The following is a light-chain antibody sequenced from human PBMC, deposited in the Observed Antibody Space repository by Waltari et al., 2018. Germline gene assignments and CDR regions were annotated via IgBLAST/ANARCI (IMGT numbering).Light chain of an antibody. V-gene: IGLV3-21*01. CDR3: QVWDANTDPGV. CDR2: YDN. Sequence: SYVLTQPPSVSVAPGETARITCGGNNIESKSVHWYRQRPGQAPVVVISYDNDRAAGIPERVSGSNSGNTATLTISRVEAGDEADDYCQVWDANTDPGVFGTGTEVTVL. CDR1: NIESKS. J-gene: IGLJ1*01.